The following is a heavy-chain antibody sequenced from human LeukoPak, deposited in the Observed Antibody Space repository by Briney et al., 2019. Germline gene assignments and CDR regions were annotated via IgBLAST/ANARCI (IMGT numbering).Heavy chain of an antibody. CDR2: IIPIFATA. CDR1: GGTFSNYA. CDR3: ARVTLGPGTNNWFDP. Sequence: ASVKVSCKASGGTFSNYAISWVRQAPGQGLEWMGGIIPIFATANYAQKFQGRVTITADESTSTAYMELRSLRSDDTAVYYCARVTLGPGTNNWFDPWGQGPLVTVSS. D-gene: IGHD4-17*01. J-gene: IGHJ5*02. V-gene: IGHV1-69*13.